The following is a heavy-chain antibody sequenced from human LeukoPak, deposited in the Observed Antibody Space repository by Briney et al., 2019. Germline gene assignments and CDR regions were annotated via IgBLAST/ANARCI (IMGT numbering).Heavy chain of an antibody. CDR1: GFTFSNAW. V-gene: IGHV3-15*01. Sequence: PGGSLRLSCAASGFTFSNAWMSWVRQAPGKGLEGVGRIKSKTDGCKTGYGATVKGRLMISREDSKKEVYLQMNSLKTEDTAVYYCTTESDTAMVVDYWGQGTLVTVSS. J-gene: IGHJ4*02. CDR2: IKSKTDGCKT. D-gene: IGHD5-18*01. CDR3: TTESDTAMVVDY.